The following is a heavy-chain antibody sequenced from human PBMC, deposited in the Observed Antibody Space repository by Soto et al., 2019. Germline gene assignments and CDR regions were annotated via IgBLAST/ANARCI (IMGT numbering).Heavy chain of an antibody. Sequence: ASVKVSCKASGYTFTGYYMHWVRQAPGQGLEWMGWINPNSGGTNYAQKFQGRVTMTRDTSISTAYMELSRLRSGDTAVYYCARDSGELVPFDYWGQGTLVTVSS. D-gene: IGHD6-6*01. CDR2: INPNSGGT. CDR3: ARDSGELVPFDY. J-gene: IGHJ4*02. CDR1: GYTFTGYY. V-gene: IGHV1-2*02.